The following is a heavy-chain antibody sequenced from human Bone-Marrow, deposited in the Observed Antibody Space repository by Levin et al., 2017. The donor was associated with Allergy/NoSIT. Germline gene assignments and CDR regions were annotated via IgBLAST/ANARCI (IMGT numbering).Heavy chain of an antibody. D-gene: IGHD6-19*01. CDR1: GFTFDDYA. J-gene: IGHJ4*02. CDR3: AKGQEWLREQYDY. Sequence: GGSLRLSCVASGFTFDDYAMHWVRQGPGKGLEWVAGLSWNSGTIEYADSVKGRFIISRDNAKNSLFLQMNSVRTEDTAFYFCAKGQEWLREQYDYWGQGTLVTVSS. V-gene: IGHV3-9*01. CDR2: LSWNSGTI.